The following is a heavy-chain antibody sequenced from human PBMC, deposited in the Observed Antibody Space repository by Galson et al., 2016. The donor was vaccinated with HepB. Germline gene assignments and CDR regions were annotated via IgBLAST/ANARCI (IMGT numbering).Heavy chain of an antibody. J-gene: IGHJ6*02. CDR1: GYTFTDYH. Sequence: SVKVSCKASGYTFTDYHLHWVRQAPGQGLEWMGWINPNTGGTNYAQEFQGRVTMARDTSISTAYMELTRLRPDDTAVYYCAKDRDRYSRAWGTYRNFVMDVWGQGTTVTVSS. CDR3: AKDRDRYSRAWGTYRNFVMDV. D-gene: IGHD3-16*02. V-gene: IGHV1-2*02. CDR2: INPNTGGT.